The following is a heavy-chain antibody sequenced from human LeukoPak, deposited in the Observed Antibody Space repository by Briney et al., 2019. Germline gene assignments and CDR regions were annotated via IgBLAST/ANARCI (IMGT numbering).Heavy chain of an antibody. CDR1: GYTFTSYD. J-gene: IGHJ4*02. Sequence: GASVKVSCKASGYTFTSYDINWVRQATGQGLEWMGWMNPNSGNTGYAQKFQGRVTMTRNTSISTAYMELSSLRSEDTAVYYCARGSDLNSSRDFDHWGQGTLVTVSS. CDR2: MNPNSGNT. V-gene: IGHV1-8*01. CDR3: ARGSDLNSSRDFDH. D-gene: IGHD6-13*01.